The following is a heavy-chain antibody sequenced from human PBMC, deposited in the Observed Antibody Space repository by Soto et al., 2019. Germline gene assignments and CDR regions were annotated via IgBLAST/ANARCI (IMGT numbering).Heavy chain of an antibody. CDR2: ISGSGNQI. Sequence: EVQLSQSGGGLVQRGGSLRLSCEGSGFTFGDYGINWVRQAPGKGLEWVSGISGSGNQIDYSDSVEGRFTVSRDNSKNTVFLQMNGLSAGDTAVYFCAKNQDGTRPDPGAFDVWGQGTMVTVSS. J-gene: IGHJ3*01. V-gene: IGHV3-23*01. CDR3: AKNQDGTRPDPGAFDV. CDR1: GFTFGDYG.